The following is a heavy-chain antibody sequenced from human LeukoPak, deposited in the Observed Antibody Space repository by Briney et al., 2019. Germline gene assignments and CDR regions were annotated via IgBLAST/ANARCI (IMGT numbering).Heavy chain of an antibody. D-gene: IGHD5-24*01. CDR1: GFSFSDAW. CDR2: IKGKTYGGTT. V-gene: IGHV3-15*01. Sequence: GGSLRLSCAASGFSFSDAWMSWVRQAPGKGLECVGRIKGKTYGGTTDYAAPVKGRFSISRDDSKNTPYVQMNSLKTEDTAVYYCTTRWGIWGQGTMVTVSS. CDR3: TTRWGI. J-gene: IGHJ3*02.